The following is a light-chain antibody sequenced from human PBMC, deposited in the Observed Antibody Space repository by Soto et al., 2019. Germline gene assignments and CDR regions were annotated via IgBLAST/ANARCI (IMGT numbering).Light chain of an antibody. CDR1: QSVSSSY. CDR2: GAS. J-gene: IGKJ1*01. Sequence: EIELTQSPGTLSLSPGERATLSCRASQSVSSSYLAWYQQKPGQAPRLLIYGASSMATGITDRFSGSGSGTDFTLTISRLEPEDFAVYYCQKYGSSPRTFGQGTKVEIK. CDR3: QKYGSSPRT. V-gene: IGKV3-20*01.